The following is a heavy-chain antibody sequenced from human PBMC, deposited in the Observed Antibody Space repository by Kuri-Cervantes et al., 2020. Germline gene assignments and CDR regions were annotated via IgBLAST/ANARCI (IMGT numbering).Heavy chain of an antibody. CDR3: ARRRSNAWDYYYYMDV. CDR1: GFTFGDYA. J-gene: IGHJ6*03. D-gene: IGHD1-26*01. Sequence: ESLKISCTASGFTFGDYAMSWVRQAPGKGLEWIGEINHTGNINQNPSLKSRFTLSADTSKNEFSLKVTSVTAADSAIYYCARRRSNAWDYYYYMDVWGTGTTVTVSS. CDR2: INHTGNI. V-gene: IGHV4-34*01.